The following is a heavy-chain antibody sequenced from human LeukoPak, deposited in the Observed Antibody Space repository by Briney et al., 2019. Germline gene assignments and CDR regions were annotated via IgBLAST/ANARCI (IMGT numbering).Heavy chain of an antibody. CDR3: ARHRRGYSSY. CDR1: GGSIRSSTYN. CDR2: IHYTGST. J-gene: IGHJ4*02. D-gene: IGHD6-19*01. V-gene: IGHV4-39*01. Sequence: PSETLSLTCTVSGGSIRSSTYNWGWTRQPPGKGLEWIGSIHYTGSTNYNPSLKSRVTISVDTSKNQFSLKLSSVTAADTAVYYCARHRRGYSSYWGQGTLVTVSS.